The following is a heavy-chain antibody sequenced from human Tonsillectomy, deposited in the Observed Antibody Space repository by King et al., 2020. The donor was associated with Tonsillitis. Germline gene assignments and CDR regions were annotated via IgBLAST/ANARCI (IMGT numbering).Heavy chain of an antibody. V-gene: IGHV3-48*01. CDR1: GFTFSSYS. CDR2: ISSSSSTI. J-gene: IGHJ2*01. Sequence: VQLVESGGGLVQPGGSLRLSCAASGFTFSSYSMNWVRQAPGKGLEWVSYISSSSSTIYYADSVKGRFTISRDNAKNSLFLQMNSLRAEDTAVYYCAGEAAAGTFDLWGRGTLVTVSS. CDR3: AGEAAAGTFDL. D-gene: IGHD6-13*01.